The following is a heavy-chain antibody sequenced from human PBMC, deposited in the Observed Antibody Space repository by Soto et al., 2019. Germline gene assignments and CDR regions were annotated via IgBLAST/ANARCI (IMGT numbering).Heavy chain of an antibody. D-gene: IGHD7-27*01. CDR2: IYIGGSA. CDR1: GFTVSSYY. CDR3: ARREYDTGDFDY. V-gene: IGHV3-53*01. Sequence: EVQLVESGGGLIQPGGSLRLSCAASGFTVSSYYMSWVRQAPGKGLEYVTVIYIGGSAHYADSVRGRFTISRDNSRNTVSLQMNSLRAEDTAVYYCARREYDTGDFDYWGQGTLVTVSS. J-gene: IGHJ4*02.